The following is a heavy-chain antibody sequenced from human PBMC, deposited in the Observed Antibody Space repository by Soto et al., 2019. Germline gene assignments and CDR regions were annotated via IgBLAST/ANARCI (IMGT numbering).Heavy chain of an antibody. CDR1: GFTFSSYA. CDR2: ISGSGGST. J-gene: IGHJ6*03. V-gene: IGHV3-23*01. CDR3: AKVAYYYGSGGHYYYMDV. Sequence: GGSLRLSCAASGFTFSSYAMSWVRQAPGKGLEWVSAISGSGGSTYYADSVKGRFTISRDNSKNTLYLQMNSLRAEDTAVYYCAKVAYYYGSGGHYYYMDVWGKGTTVTVSS. D-gene: IGHD3-10*01.